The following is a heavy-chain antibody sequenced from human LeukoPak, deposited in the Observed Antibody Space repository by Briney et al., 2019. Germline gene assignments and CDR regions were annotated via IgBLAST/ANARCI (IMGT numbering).Heavy chain of an antibody. D-gene: IGHD1-14*01. J-gene: IGHJ2*01. CDR1: GYSFSNYW. CDR2: IYPGDSNI. CDR3: ARHIGAGHRATWYFDL. V-gene: IGHV5-51*01. Sequence: GESLKISCKGSGYSFSNYWIGWVRQMPGNGLEWMGIIYPGDSNIKYNPSLQGQVTISADKSISTAYLQWSSLKASDTAMYYCARHIGAGHRATWYFDLWGRGTLVTVSS.